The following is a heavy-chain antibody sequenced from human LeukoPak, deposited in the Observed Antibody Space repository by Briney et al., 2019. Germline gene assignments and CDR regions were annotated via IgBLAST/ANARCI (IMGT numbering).Heavy chain of an antibody. CDR2: IIPILDIT. CDR3: ARDQGLIDPPPYGLDG. J-gene: IGHJ6*02. CDR1: GGTFDSYA. D-gene: IGHD3-16*01. V-gene: IGHV1-69*04. Sequence: ASVKVSCKASGGTFDSYALTWVRQAPGQALEWMGRIIPILDITTYAQKFQGRVTITADKSTSTAYIELSSLSSEDTAVYYCARDQGLIDPPPYGLDGWGQGTTVTVSS.